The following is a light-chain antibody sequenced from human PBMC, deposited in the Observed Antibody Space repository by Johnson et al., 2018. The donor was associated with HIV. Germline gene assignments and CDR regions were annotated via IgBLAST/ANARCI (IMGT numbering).Light chain of an antibody. CDR2: ENN. Sequence: SVLTQPPSVSAAPGQRVTISCSGSSSNIGNNYVSWYQQLAGTAPKLLIYENNERPSGIPDRISGAKSGTSATLGITGLLTGDEADSYCGSWDSSLRAHVLGTGSKVTVL. CDR3: GSWDSSLRAHV. CDR1: SSNIGNNY. J-gene: IGLJ1*01. V-gene: IGLV1-51*02.